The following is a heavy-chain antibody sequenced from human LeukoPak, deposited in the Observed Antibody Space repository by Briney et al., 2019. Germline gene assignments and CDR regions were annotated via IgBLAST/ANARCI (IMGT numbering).Heavy chain of an antibody. CDR1: GGSISSGSYY. CDR2: IYTSGST. D-gene: IGHD6-19*01. CDR3: ARFDISGGWRKADAFDI. J-gene: IGHJ3*02. Sequence: PSETLSLTCTVSGGSISSGSYYWSWIRQPAGKGLEWIGRIYTSGSTNYNPSLKSRVTISVDTSKNQFSLKLSSVIAADTAVYYCARFDISGGWRKADAFDIWGQGTMVTVSS. V-gene: IGHV4-61*02.